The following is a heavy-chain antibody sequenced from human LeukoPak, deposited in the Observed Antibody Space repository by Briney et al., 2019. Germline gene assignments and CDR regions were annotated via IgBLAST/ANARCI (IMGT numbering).Heavy chain of an antibody. J-gene: IGHJ4*02. CDR1: GFTFSNYA. V-gene: IGHV3-23*01. CDR3: ATTLNWYFDY. Sequence: GGSLRLSCAASGFTFSNYAMTWVRQAPGKGLEWVSSISGSGGSTYYADSVKGRFTIPRDKSKNTLYLQLNSLTAEDTAVYYCATTLNWYFDYWGQGTLVTVSS. CDR2: ISGSGGST.